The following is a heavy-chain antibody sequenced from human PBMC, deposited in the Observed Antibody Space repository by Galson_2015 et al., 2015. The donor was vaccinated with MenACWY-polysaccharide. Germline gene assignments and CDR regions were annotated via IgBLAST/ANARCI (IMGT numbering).Heavy chain of an antibody. CDR1: LFTFITYF. CDR3: ARGYSAYE. Sequence: SLILSFAASLFTFITYFIHFFRQAPGNGLVWVSRIKSDGSITNYADSVKGRFTISRDNAKNTLYLQMNSLRAEDTALYYCARGYSAYEWGQGTLVKVSA. CDR2: IKSDGSIT. J-gene: IGHJ4*02. V-gene: IGHV3-74*01. D-gene: IGHD5-12*01.